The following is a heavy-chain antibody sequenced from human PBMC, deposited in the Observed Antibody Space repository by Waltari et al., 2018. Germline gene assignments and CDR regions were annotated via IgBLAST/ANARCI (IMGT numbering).Heavy chain of an antibody. CDR3: ARATYYDSSGYYSGMYYFDY. D-gene: IGHD3-22*01. CDR1: GGSISSYY. V-gene: IGHV4-4*07. J-gene: IGHJ4*02. Sequence: QVQLQESGPGLVKPSETLSLTCTVSGGSISSYYWSWIRQPAGTGLEWIGRIYTSGSTNYNPSLKSRVTMSVDTSKNQFSLKLSSVTAADTAVYYCARATYYDSSGYYSGMYYFDYWGQGTLVTVSS. CDR2: IYTSGST.